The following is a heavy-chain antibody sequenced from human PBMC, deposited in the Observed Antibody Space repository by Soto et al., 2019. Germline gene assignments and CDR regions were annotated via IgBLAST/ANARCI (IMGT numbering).Heavy chain of an antibody. J-gene: IGHJ4*02. D-gene: IGHD3-3*01. CDR3: STDSNYDVSNSF. V-gene: IGHV1-69*01. CDR1: GGTLNNYA. Sequence: QVQLVQSGAEVKKPGSSVRVSCKDSGGTLNNYAINWVRQAPGQGLEWMGGILPVSAPPDYAQKFQGRVSITAYYSTSTVYMELSRLKSDDTAVYFCSTDSNYDVSNSFWGQGTLVTVSS. CDR2: ILPVSAPP.